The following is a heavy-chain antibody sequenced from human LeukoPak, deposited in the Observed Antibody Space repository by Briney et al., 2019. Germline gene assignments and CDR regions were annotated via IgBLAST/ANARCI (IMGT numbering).Heavy chain of an antibody. V-gene: IGHV3-21*01. CDR2: IDTTSTYI. D-gene: IGHD6-13*01. CDR3: ARSRRDSAWYIDDY. CDR1: GFTFSGFN. Sequence: PGGSLRLSCAASGFTFSGFNMNWVRQAPGKGPEWVASIDTTSTYIFYADSVRGRFTISRDHARSSLSLQMHSLTADDTAVYYCARSRRDSAWYIDDYWGQGTLVTVSS. J-gene: IGHJ4*02.